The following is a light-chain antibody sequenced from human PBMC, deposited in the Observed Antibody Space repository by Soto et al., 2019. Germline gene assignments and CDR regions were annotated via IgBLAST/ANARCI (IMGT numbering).Light chain of an antibody. CDR2: DAS. V-gene: IGKV3-11*01. CDR1: QSVSSY. J-gene: IGKJ4*01. Sequence: EIVLTQSPATLSLSPGERATLSCRASQSVSSYLAWYQQKPGQAPRLLIYDASNRATGIPAMFSGSGSGTDFTLTISRLEPEDFAVYYCQQRSNWPPTFGGGTKVEI. CDR3: QQRSNWPPT.